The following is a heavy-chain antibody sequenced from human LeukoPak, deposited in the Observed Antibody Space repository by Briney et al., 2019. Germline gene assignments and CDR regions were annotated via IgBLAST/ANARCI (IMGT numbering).Heavy chain of an antibody. J-gene: IGHJ5*02. CDR2: IKQDGSEK. CDR1: GFTFSSYE. D-gene: IGHD6-13*01. V-gene: IGHV3-7*01. Sequence: PGGSLRPSCAASGFTFSSYEMNWVRQAPGKGLEWVANIKQDGSEKYYVDSVKGRFTISRDNAKNSLYLQMNSLRAEDTAVYYCARVGILAAAGTGWFDPWGQGTLVTVSS. CDR3: ARVGILAAAGTGWFDP.